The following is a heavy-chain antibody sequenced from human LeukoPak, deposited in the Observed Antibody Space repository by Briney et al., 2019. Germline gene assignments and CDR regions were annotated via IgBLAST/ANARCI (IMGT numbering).Heavy chain of an antibody. Sequence: HPGGSLRLSCAASGFTFSSYGMHWVRQAPGKGLEWVAFISFDGSDKIYADSVKGRFIISRDKSKNTIYLQMNSLRPEDSAVYHCAKDPDDSKNFYRIPEYFQHWGQGTLVTVSS. CDR2: ISFDGSDK. D-gene: IGHD3-22*01. CDR1: GFTFSSYG. J-gene: IGHJ1*01. CDR3: AKDPDDSKNFYRIPEYFQH. V-gene: IGHV3-30*18.